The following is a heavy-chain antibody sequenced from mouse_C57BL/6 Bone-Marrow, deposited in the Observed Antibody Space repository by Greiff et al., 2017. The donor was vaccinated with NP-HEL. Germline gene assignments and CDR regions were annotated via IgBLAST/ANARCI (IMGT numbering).Heavy chain of an antibody. CDR2: IYPGNSDT. CDR3: TGNGSSLPFHFDY. V-gene: IGHV1-5*01. CDR1: GYTFTSYW. Sequence: VQLKQSGTVLARPGASVKMSCKTSGYTFTSYWMHWVKQRPGQGLEWIGAIYPGNSDTSYNQKFKGKAKLTAVTSASTAYMELSSLTNEDSAVYYCTGNGSSLPFHFDYWGQGTTLTVSS. J-gene: IGHJ2*01. D-gene: IGHD1-1*01.